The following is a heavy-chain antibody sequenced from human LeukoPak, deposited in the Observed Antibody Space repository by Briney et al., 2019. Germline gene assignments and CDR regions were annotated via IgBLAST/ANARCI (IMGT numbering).Heavy chain of an antibody. V-gene: IGHV3-23*01. CDR1: GFTFSSYA. Sequence: GGSLRLSRAASGFTFSSYAMSWVRQAPGKGLEWVSAISGSGGSTYYADSVKGRFTISRGNSKNTLYLQMNSLRAEDTAVYYCTWNDVGYFDYWGQGTLVTVSS. J-gene: IGHJ4*02. CDR3: TWNDVGYFDY. CDR2: ISGSGGST. D-gene: IGHD1-1*01.